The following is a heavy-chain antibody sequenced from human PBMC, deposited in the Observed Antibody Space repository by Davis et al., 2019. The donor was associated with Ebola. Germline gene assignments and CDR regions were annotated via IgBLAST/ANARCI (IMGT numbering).Heavy chain of an antibody. CDR2: IKQDGSEK. D-gene: IGHD3-10*01. V-gene: IGHV3-7*01. J-gene: IGHJ5*02. CDR3: ARARMVRGSWWFDP. Sequence: GESLKISCAASGFTFRSYWMSWVRQAPGKGLEWVANIKQDGSEKYYVDSVKGRFTISRDNAKNSLYLQMNSLRAEDTAVYYCARARMVRGSWWFDPWGQGTLVTVSS. CDR1: GFTFRSYW.